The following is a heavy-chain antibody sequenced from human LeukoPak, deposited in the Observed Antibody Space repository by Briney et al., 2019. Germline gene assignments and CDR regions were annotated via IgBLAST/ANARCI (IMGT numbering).Heavy chain of an antibody. CDR1: GGSFSGYY. CDR2: INHSGST. J-gene: IGHJ4*02. D-gene: IGHD3-3*01. Sequence: SETLSLTCAVYGGSFSGYYWSWIRQPPGKGLEWIGEINHSGSTNYNPSLKSRVTISVDTSKNQFSLKLSSVTAADTAVYYCARRGTYYDFWSGSGTFDCWGQGTLVTVSS. V-gene: IGHV4-34*01. CDR3: ARRGTYYDFWSGSGTFDC.